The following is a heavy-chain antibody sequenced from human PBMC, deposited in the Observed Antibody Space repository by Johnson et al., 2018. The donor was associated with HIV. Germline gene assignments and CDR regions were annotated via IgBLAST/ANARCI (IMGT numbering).Heavy chain of an antibody. CDR1: GFTVSSNY. D-gene: IGHD3-22*01. CDR3: ASKIVVVPGGVGTFDI. CDR2: IYSGGST. J-gene: IGHJ3*02. Sequence: MQLVESGGGLIQPGGSLRLSCAASGFTVSSNYITWVRQAPGKGLEWVSVIYSGGSTYYADSVKGRFTISRDNSKNTLYLQMNSLRAEDTAVYYCASKIVVVPGGVGTFDIWGQGTMVTVSS. V-gene: IGHV3-53*01.